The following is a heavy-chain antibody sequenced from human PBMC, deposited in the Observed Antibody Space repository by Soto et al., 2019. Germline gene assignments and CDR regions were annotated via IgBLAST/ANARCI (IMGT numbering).Heavy chain of an antibody. D-gene: IGHD5-12*01. CDR2: ISYDGSNK. CDR3: AKLWLLGSGDY. J-gene: IGHJ4*02. Sequence: GGSLRLSCAASGFTFSSYGMHWVRQAPGKGLEWVAVISYDGSNKYYADSVKGRFTISRDNSKNTLYLQMNSLRAEDTAVYYCAKLWLLGSGDYWGQGTLVTVSS. CDR1: GFTFSSYG. V-gene: IGHV3-30*18.